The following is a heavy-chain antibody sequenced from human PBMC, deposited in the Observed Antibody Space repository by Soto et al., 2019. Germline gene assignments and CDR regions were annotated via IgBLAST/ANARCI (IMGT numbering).Heavy chain of an antibody. D-gene: IGHD5-12*01. CDR3: AMTPLGATPYGVGV. V-gene: IGHV1-3*05. Sequence: QVQLVQSGAEEKKPGASVKVSCKASGYTFTSYAMHWVRQAPGQRLEGMGWINAGNGNTKYSQKFQGRVTITSVTPARTPNMELSSLRPEDAAAQYSAMTPLGATPYGVGVWCQATTVTVSS. CDR1: GYTFTSYA. CDR2: INAGNGNT. J-gene: IGHJ6*02.